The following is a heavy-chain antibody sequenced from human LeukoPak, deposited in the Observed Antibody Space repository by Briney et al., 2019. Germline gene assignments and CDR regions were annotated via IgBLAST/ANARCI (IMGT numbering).Heavy chain of an antibody. CDR2: INPKGGGT. Sequence: GASVKVSCKASGYTFTVYYMHWVRQAPGQGLEWMGWINPKGGGTNYAQTFQGRVTMTRDTSISTAYMELSRLRSDDTAVYYCARDEATVTPYYYYGMDVWGQGTTVTVSS. J-gene: IGHJ6*02. V-gene: IGHV1-2*02. CDR3: ARDEATVTPYYYYGMDV. D-gene: IGHD4-17*01. CDR1: GYTFTVYY.